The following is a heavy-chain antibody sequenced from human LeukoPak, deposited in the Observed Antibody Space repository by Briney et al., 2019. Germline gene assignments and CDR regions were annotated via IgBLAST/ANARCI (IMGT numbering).Heavy chain of an antibody. Sequence: GGSLRLSCAASGFTASSNYMSWVRQAPGKGLEWVSVIYSGGSTYYADSVKGRFTISRDNSKNTLYLQMNSLRAEDTAVYYCARDDDWNYEDYWGQGTLVTVSS. CDR3: ARDDDWNYEDY. CDR2: IYSGGST. V-gene: IGHV3-53*01. CDR1: GFTASSNY. J-gene: IGHJ4*02. D-gene: IGHD1-7*01.